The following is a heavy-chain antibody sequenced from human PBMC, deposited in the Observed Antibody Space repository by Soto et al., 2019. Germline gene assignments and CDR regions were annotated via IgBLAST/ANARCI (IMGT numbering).Heavy chain of an antibody. CDR1: GFTFSSYA. CDR3: ARGLPGIAAAGFLDY. D-gene: IGHD6-13*01. V-gene: IGHV3-30-3*01. J-gene: IGHJ4*02. CDR2: ISYDGSNK. Sequence: GGSLILSCAASGFTFSSYAMHWVRPAPGKGLEWVAVISYDGSNKYYADSVKGRFTISRDNSKNTLYLQMNSLRAEDTAVYYCARGLPGIAAAGFLDYWGQGTLVTVS.